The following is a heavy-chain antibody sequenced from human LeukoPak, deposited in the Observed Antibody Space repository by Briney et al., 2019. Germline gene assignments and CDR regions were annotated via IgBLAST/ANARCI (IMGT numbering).Heavy chain of an antibody. J-gene: IGHJ4*02. CDR2: IYYSGST. CDR3: ARVTGYMVEDFFDY. CDR1: GGSISSYY. D-gene: IGHD3-9*01. Sequence: SETLFLTCTVSGGSISSYYWSWIRQPPGKGLEWIGYIYYSGSTNYNPSLKSRVTISVDTSMNQFSLKLRYVTAADTAVYYCARVTGYMVEDFFDYWGQGTLVTVSS. V-gene: IGHV4-59*01.